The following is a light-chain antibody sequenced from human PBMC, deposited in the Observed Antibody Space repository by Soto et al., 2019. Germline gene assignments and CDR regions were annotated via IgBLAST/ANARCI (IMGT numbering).Light chain of an antibody. CDR3: QQYSGYSRT. CDR1: QSISSW. CDR2: KAS. Sequence: DIQMTQSPSTLSASVGDRVTITCRASQSISSWLAWYQQKPGEAPKLLIYKASSLETGVPSRFSGSGSETECTLTVSSLQPDDVATYYCQQYSGYSRTFGQGTKGEIK. V-gene: IGKV1-5*03. J-gene: IGKJ1*01.